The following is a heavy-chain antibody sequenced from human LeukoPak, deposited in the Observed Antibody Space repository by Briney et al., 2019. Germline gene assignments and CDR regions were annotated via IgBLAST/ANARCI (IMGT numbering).Heavy chain of an antibody. D-gene: IGHD1-26*01. V-gene: IGHV3-30*04. J-gene: IGHJ4*02. Sequence: GGSLRLSCAASGFTFSSYAMHWVRQAPGKGLEWVAVISYDRSNKYYADSVKGRFTISRDNSKNTLYLQMNSLRAEDTAVYYCARDPLSGSYYYFDYWGQGTLVTVSS. CDR3: ARDPLSGSYYYFDY. CDR1: GFTFSSYA. CDR2: ISYDRSNK.